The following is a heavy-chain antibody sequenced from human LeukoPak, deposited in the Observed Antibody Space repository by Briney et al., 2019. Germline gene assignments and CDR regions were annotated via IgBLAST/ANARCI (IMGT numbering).Heavy chain of an antibody. CDR1: GGSFSGYY. Sequence: PSETLSLTCAVYGGSFSGYYWSWIRQSPGKGLEWIGEINHSGSTNYNPSLKSRVTISVDTSKNQFSLKLSSVTAADTAVYYCARVPIDFWSGHVDYWGQGTLVTVSS. CDR3: ARVPIDFWSGHVDY. D-gene: IGHD3-3*01. V-gene: IGHV4-34*01. CDR2: INHSGST. J-gene: IGHJ4*02.